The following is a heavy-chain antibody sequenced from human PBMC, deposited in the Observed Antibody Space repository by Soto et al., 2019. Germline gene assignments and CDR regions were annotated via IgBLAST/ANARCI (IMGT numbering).Heavy chain of an antibody. D-gene: IGHD3-10*01. Sequence: EVLLVESGGGLVQPGGSLKLSCAASGFVFKDSSILWVRQASGKGLEWVGRIRDRAFSYATAYAASVKGRFTISRDDSTNTAYLQMNSLKTEDTAIYYCTRLISAAQDYWGQGTLVTVSS. CDR2: IRDRAFSYAT. CDR1: GFVFKDSS. J-gene: IGHJ4*02. V-gene: IGHV3-73*01. CDR3: TRLISAAQDY.